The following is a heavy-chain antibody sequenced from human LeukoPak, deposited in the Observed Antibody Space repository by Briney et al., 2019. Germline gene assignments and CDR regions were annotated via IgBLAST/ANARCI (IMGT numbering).Heavy chain of an antibody. D-gene: IGHD3-22*01. CDR1: GGSISSSSYY. CDR3: ARHVDSSGYWRD. V-gene: IGHV4-39*01. J-gene: IGHJ4*02. Sequence: AETLSLTCTVSGGSISSSSYYWGWIRQPPGKGLEWIGSIYYSGSTYYNPSLKSRVTISVDTSKNQFSLKLSSVTAADTAVYYCARHVDSSGYWRDWGQGTLVTVSS. CDR2: IYYSGST.